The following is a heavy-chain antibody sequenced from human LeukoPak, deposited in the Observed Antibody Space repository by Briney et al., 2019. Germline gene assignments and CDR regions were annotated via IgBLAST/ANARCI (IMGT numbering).Heavy chain of an antibody. CDR2: IYYSGIT. V-gene: IGHV4-39*01. CDR3: ARGENVAAAGIEF. D-gene: IGHD6-13*01. CDR1: GGSVSSGSHY. Sequence: SETLSLTCIVSGGSVSSGSHYWACIRQPPGMGLEWIGSIYYSGITYYSPSLKSRVTISKDTSKNQFSLNLSSVTATDTAVYYCARGENVAAAGIEFWGQGTLVTVSS. J-gene: IGHJ4*02.